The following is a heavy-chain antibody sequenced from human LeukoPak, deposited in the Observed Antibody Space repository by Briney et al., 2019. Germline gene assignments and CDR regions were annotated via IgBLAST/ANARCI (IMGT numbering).Heavy chain of an antibody. CDR3: ARDFASSSWYSGWFDP. CDR2: IYYSGST. J-gene: IGHJ5*02. Sequence: SETLSLTCTVSGGSISSYYWSWIRQPPGKGLEWIGYIYYSGSTYYNPSLKSRVTISVDTSKNQFSLKLSSVTAADTAVYYCARDFASSSWYSGWFDPWGQGTLVTVSS. D-gene: IGHD6-13*01. CDR1: GGSISSYY. V-gene: IGHV4-59*01.